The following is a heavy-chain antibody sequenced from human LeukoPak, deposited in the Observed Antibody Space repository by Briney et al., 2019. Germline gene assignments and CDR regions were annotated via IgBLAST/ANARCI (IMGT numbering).Heavy chain of an antibody. CDR2: IRYDGSNK. J-gene: IGHJ4*02. CDR1: GFTFSSYG. D-gene: IGHD3-3*01. Sequence: GGSLRLSCAASGFTFSSYGMHWVRQAPGKGLEWVAVIRYDGSNKYYADSVKGRFTISRDNSKNTLYLQMNSLRAEDTAVYYCAKDIKKGENYDFWSGYTHGFDYWGQGTLVTVS. V-gene: IGHV3-30*02. CDR3: AKDIKKGENYDFWSGYTHGFDY.